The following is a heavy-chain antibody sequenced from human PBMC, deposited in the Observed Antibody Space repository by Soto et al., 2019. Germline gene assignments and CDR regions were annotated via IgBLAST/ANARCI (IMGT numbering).Heavy chain of an antibody. CDR2: IDPSDSYT. Sequence: PGESLKISCKGSGYSFTSYWISWVRQMPGQGLEWMGRIDPSDSYTNYSPSFQGHVTISADKSISTAYLQWSSLKASDTAMYYCASSGWYSQYYYYGMDVWGQGTTVTVSS. CDR1: GYSFTSYW. CDR3: ASSGWYSQYYYYGMDV. D-gene: IGHD6-19*01. J-gene: IGHJ6*02. V-gene: IGHV5-10-1*01.